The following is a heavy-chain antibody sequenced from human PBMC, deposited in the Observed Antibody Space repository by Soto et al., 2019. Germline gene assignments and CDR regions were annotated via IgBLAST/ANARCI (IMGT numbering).Heavy chain of an antibody. D-gene: IGHD2-8*01. Sequence: QVQLVESGGGVVQPGRSLRLSCAASGFTFSSYGMHWVRQAPGKGLQWVAFIYYDGSNKYYADSVRGRFTISRDNSKNTLYLLMNSLRAEDTAVYYCARGGPPQQVYKDWGQGTLVTVSS. CDR1: GFTFSSYG. V-gene: IGHV3-33*01. J-gene: IGHJ4*02. CDR2: IYYDGSNK. CDR3: ARGGPPQQVYKD.